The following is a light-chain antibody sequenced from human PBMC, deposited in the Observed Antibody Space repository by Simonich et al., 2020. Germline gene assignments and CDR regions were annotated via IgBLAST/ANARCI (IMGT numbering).Light chain of an antibody. V-gene: IGLV2-14*01. Sequence: QSALTQPASVSGSPGQSITISCTGTSSDVGCYNYVTWYQQHPGKAPKLMIYDVRKRPAGFSNRFSGSKSGNTASLTISGLQAEDEADYYCSSYTSSSTLVFGGGTKLTVL. CDR1: SSDVGCYNY. CDR3: SSYTSSSTLV. CDR2: DVR. J-gene: IGLJ3*02.